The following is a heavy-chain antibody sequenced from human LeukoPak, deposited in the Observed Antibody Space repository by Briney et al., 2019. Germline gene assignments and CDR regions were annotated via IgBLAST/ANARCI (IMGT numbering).Heavy chain of an antibody. CDR3: ARDISPKYYYDSSGYVPPSD. Sequence: GASVTVSCKASGYTFTSYGISWVRQAPGQGLEWMGWISAYNGNTNYAQKLQGRVTMTTDTSTSTAYMELRSLRSDDTAVYYCARDISPKYYYDSSGYVPPSDWGQGTLVTVSS. CDR1: GYTFTSYG. D-gene: IGHD3-22*01. CDR2: ISAYNGNT. V-gene: IGHV1-18*01. J-gene: IGHJ4*02.